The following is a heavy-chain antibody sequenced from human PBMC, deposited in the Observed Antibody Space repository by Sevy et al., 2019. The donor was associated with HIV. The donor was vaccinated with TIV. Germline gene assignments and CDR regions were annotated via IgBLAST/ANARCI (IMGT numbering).Heavy chain of an antibody. CDR2: ISGYNGYT. CDR3: AKEGKNIRSWFDP. V-gene: IGHV1-18*01. D-gene: IGHD3-3*02. J-gene: IGHJ5*02. CDR1: GYSFTNYG. Sequence: APVKVSCKASGYSFTNYGIGWVRQAPGQGLEWMGWISGYNGYTNYAQNLQGRVTMTTDTSTSTAYMELRSLRSDDTAIYYCAKEGKNIRSWFDPWGQGTLVTVSS.